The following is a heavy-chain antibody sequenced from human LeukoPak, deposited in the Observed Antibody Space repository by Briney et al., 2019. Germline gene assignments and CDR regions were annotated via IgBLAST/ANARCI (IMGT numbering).Heavy chain of an antibody. CDR1: GFTFSSYG. CDR2: IKQDGSEK. CDR3: ARLFDY. Sequence: GGSLRLSCAASGFTFSSYGMHWVRQAPGKGLEWVANIKQDGSEKYYVDSVKGRFTISRDNAKNSLFLQMNSLRAEDTAVYYCARLFDYWGQGTLVTVSS. V-gene: IGHV3-7*01. J-gene: IGHJ4*02.